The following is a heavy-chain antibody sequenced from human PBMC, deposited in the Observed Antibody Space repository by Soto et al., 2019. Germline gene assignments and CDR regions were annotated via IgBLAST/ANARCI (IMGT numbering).Heavy chain of an antibody. J-gene: IGHJ6*02. CDR1: GYSFTSYW. CDR3: ARLLVTANKNYGMDV. D-gene: IGHD2-21*02. CDR2: IDPSDSYT. Sequence: PGESLKIFCKGSGYSFTSYWISWVRQMPGKGLEWMGMIDPSDSYTNYSPSFQGHVTISADKSISTAYLQWSSLKASDTAMYYCARLLVTANKNYGMDVWGQGTTVTVSS. V-gene: IGHV5-10-1*01.